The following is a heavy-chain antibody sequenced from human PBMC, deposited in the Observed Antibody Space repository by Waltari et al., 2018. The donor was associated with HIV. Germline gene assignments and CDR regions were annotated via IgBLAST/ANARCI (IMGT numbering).Heavy chain of an antibody. D-gene: IGHD1-26*01. J-gene: IGHJ6*02. CDR1: NFWLSRLW. Sequence: EALLVESGGGVVKPGGSLRLSCEASNFWLSRLWMVWVRQASGKGLEWVANINQDATKKNYAESVKGRFSVSRDNGKYSVFLEMNRLRVQDTAVYFCARGDQWGIFLDSYYGLDVWGRGTTVIVSS. V-gene: IGHV3-7*01. CDR2: INQDATKK. CDR3: ARGDQWGIFLDSYYGLDV.